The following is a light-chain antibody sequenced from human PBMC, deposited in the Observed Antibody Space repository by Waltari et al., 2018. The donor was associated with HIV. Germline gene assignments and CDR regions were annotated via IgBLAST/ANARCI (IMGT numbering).Light chain of an antibody. Sequence: QGVVTQEPSLTVSPGGTITLTCASSTGPVPGDHYPSWVQQKPGKVPTTLIFDTTDRHSSTPARFSGSLLGGKAALTLSGALPGDEADYYCLLSFRGPRLFGGGTRLTVL. CDR1: TGPVPGDHY. V-gene: IGLV7-46*01. CDR2: DTT. CDR3: LLSFRGPRL. J-gene: IGLJ2*01.